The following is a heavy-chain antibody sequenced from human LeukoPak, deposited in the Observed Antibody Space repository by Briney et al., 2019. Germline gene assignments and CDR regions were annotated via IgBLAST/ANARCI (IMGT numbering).Heavy chain of an antibody. D-gene: IGHD3-22*01. CDR1: GGSIISYY. J-gene: IGHJ2*01. Sequence: SETLSLTCTVSGGSIISYYWSWIRQPAGKGLQWIGRIYTSGSTNYNPSLKSRVTMSVDTSKNQFSLKLTSVTAADTAVYYCARAYYDTSGYPGWYFDLWGRGTLVTVSS. V-gene: IGHV4-4*07. CDR3: ARAYYDTSGYPGWYFDL. CDR2: IYTSGST.